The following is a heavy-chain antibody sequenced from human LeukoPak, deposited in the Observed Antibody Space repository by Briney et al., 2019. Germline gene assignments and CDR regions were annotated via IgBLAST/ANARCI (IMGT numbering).Heavy chain of an antibody. CDR3: ARGGMTAFDL. CDR2: TYYRSKWYN. V-gene: IGHV6-1*01. CDR1: GDSVSSHSPA. D-gene: IGHD3-16*01. Sequence: SQTLSLTCAISGDSVSSHSPAWNWIRQSPSRGLEWLGRTYYRSKWYNDYAISVKSRITINPDTSKNQFSLQLKSVTPVDTAEYYCARGGMTAFDLWGQGTMVTVSS. J-gene: IGHJ3*01.